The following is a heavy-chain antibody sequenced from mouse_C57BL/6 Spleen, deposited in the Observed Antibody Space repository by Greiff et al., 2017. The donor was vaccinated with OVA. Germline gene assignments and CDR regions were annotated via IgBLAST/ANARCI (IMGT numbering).Heavy chain of an antibody. V-gene: IGHV5-9-1*02. Sequence: EVKVVESGEGLVKPGGSLKLSCAASGFTFSSYAMSWVRQTPEKRLAWVAYISSGGDYLYSADTVKGRFTISRDNARNTLYLQMSSLKSEDTAMYYCTREVRRGDFDYWGQGTTLTVAS. CDR2: ISSGGDYL. CDR3: TREVRRGDFDY. J-gene: IGHJ2*01. CDR1: GFTFSSYA.